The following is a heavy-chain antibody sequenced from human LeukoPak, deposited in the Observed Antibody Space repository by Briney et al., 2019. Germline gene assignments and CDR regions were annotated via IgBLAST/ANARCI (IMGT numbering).Heavy chain of an antibody. CDR1: GGSISSYY. Sequence: PSETLSLTCTVSGGSISSYYWSWIRQPPGKGLEWIGYIYYSGSTNYNPSLKSRVTISVDTSKNQFSLKLSSVTAADTAVYYCARTGWPYWFNPWGQGTLVTVSS. CDR2: IYYSGST. D-gene: IGHD5-24*01. CDR3: ARTGWPYWFNP. V-gene: IGHV4-59*01. J-gene: IGHJ5*02.